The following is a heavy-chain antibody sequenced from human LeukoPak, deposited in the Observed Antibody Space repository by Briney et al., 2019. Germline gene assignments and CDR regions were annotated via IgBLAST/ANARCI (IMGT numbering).Heavy chain of an antibody. V-gene: IGHV4-30-4*08. CDR1: GGSISSGDYY. CDR3: ARVVTEKLYFDY. CDR2: IYYSGST. D-gene: IGHD2-21*02. Sequence: SETLSLTCTVSGGSISSGDYYWSWIRQPPGKGLEWIGYIYYSGSTYYNPSLKSRVTISVDTSKNQFSLKLSSVTAADTAVYYCARVVTEKLYFDYWGQGTLVTVSS. J-gene: IGHJ4*02.